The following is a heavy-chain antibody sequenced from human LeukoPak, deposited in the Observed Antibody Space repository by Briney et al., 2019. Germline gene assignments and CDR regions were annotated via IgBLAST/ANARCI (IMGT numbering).Heavy chain of an antibody. D-gene: IGHD2-2*01. CDR2: ISGSDPGT. CDR1: GFTFSTYA. Sequence: GGSLRLSCAASGFTFSTYAMCYVRQVPGKGLEWVSAISGSDPGTYYADSVKGRFTISRDNSRNTLHLQMNSLRVEDTAIYYCAKGNAGHCTGTTCYPFDYWGQGTLVTVSS. CDR3: AKGNAGHCTGTTCYPFDY. J-gene: IGHJ4*02. V-gene: IGHV3-23*01.